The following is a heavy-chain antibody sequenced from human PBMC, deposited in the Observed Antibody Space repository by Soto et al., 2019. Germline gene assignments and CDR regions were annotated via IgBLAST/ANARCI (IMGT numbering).Heavy chain of an antibody. CDR2: IFSSGST. Sequence: SETLSLTCTVSGGSINTFYWSWVRQPAGKGLEWIGRIFSSGSTSFNPSLESRVAMSVDTSKNHFSLNLSSVAAADMAVYYCAREGSYSAYNFAHGIQLWSFDFWGQGALVTVSS. CDR1: GGSINTFY. V-gene: IGHV4-4*07. J-gene: IGHJ4*02. D-gene: IGHD5-12*01. CDR3: AREGSYSAYNFAHGIQLWSFDF.